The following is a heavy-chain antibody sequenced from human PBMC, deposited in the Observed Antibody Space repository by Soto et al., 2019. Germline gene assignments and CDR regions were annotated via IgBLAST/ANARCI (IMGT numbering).Heavy chain of an antibody. CDR1: GFTFYHYG. CDR3: AKDQGIAASHGID. Sequence: QVQLVESGGGVVQPGTSLRLSCAASGFTFYHYGMHWVRQAPGTGLEWVAAISSHGRDTYYADSVKGRLTISRDNSKNTLYLQMHSLRAEDTAVYYCAKDQGIAASHGIDWGQGTMVTVSS. V-gene: IGHV3-30*18. D-gene: IGHD6-13*01. J-gene: IGHJ3*01. CDR2: ISSHGRDT.